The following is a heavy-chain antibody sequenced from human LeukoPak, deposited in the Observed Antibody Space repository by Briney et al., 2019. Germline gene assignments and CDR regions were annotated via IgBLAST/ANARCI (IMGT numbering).Heavy chain of an antibody. J-gene: IGHJ4*02. Sequence: SVKVSCKASGGTFSSYAISWVRQAPGQGLEWMGGIIPLFDTANYAQKFQGRVTITADKSTNTAYMELSSLRSEDTAVYYCARGLIMIVEYYFEYWGQGTLVTVSS. V-gene: IGHV1-69*06. CDR1: GGTFSSYA. CDR3: ARGLIMIVEYYFEY. CDR2: IIPLFDTA. D-gene: IGHD3-22*01.